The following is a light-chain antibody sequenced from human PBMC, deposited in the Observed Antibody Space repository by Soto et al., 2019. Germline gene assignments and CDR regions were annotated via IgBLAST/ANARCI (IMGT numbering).Light chain of an antibody. CDR3: QQYENSPIT. CDR2: GAS. Sequence: EIAMTQSPAILSLSPGERASISCGASQSITSSFLAWYQQKPGQAPRLLIYGASSRATGIPDRFSGTGSETDFTLTINRLEPEDFAVYYCQQYENSPITFGQGTRLEI. CDR1: QSITSSF. J-gene: IGKJ5*01. V-gene: IGKV3-20*01.